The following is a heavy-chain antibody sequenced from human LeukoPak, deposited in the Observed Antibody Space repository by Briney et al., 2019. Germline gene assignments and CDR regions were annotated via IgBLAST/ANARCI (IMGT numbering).Heavy chain of an antibody. CDR2: IKQDGGEK. J-gene: IGHJ4*02. CDR3: ARISWAGGTCAFDY. Sequence: PGGSLRLSCAASGSTFSSYWMGWVRQAPGKGLEWVANIKQDGGEKYYVDPVKGRFTISRDNAKNSLDLQMNSLRAEDTALYYCARISWAGGTCAFDYWGQGTLVTVSS. D-gene: IGHD1-26*01. CDR1: GSTFSSYW. V-gene: IGHV3-7*01.